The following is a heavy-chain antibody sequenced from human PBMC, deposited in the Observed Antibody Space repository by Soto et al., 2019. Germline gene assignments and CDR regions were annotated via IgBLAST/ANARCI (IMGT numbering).Heavy chain of an antibody. D-gene: IGHD2-15*01. CDR1: GGSFSGYY. J-gene: IGHJ6*02. CDR3: ARAGRGYCSGGSCYSGLHGMDV. CDR2: INHSGST. Sequence: SETLSLTCAVYGGSFSGYYWSWIRQPPGKGLEWIGEINHSGSTNYNPSLKSRVTISVDKSKNQFSLKLSSVTAADTAVYYCARAGRGYCSGGSCYSGLHGMDVWGQGTTVTVSS. V-gene: IGHV4-34*01.